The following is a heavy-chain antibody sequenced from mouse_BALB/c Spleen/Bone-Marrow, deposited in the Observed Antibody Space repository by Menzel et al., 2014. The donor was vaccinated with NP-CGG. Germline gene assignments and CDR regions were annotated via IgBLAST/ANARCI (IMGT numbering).Heavy chain of an antibody. CDR3: APIYDGYYVAWFAY. CDR2: IDPENGNT. Sequence: EVKLMESGAELVRPGALVKLSCKASGFNIKDYYMHWVKQRPEQGLEWIGWIDPENGNTIYDPKFQGKASITADTSSNTAYLQLSSLTCEDTAVYYCAPIYDGYYVAWFAYWGQGTLVTVSA. V-gene: IGHV14-1*02. J-gene: IGHJ3*01. CDR1: GFNIKDYY. D-gene: IGHD2-3*01.